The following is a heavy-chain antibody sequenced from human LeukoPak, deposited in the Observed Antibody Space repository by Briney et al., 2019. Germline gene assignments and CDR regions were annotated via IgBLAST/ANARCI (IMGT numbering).Heavy chain of an antibody. CDR1: GFTFDDYA. CDR3: VRESIRGTRDFDY. V-gene: IGHV3-9*01. D-gene: IGHD2-21*01. CDR2: ISWNSGSI. Sequence: PGGSLRLSCAASGFTFDDYAMHWVRQAPGKGLEWVSGISWNSGSIGYADSVKGRFTISRDNAKNSLYLQMNSLRAEDTAVYYCVRESIRGTRDFDYWGQGTLVTVSS. J-gene: IGHJ4*02.